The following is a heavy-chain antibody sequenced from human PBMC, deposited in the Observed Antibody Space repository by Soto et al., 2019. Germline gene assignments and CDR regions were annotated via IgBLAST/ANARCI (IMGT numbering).Heavy chain of an antibody. Sequence: SETLSLTCTVSGGSISSYYWSWIRQPPGKGLEWIGYIYYSGSTNYNPSLKSRVTISVDTSKNQFSLKLSSVTAADTAVYYCAREGRFLGYYFDYWGQGTLVTVSS. CDR2: IYYSGST. CDR3: AREGRFLGYYFDY. CDR1: GGSISSYY. D-gene: IGHD3-3*01. V-gene: IGHV4-59*01. J-gene: IGHJ4*02.